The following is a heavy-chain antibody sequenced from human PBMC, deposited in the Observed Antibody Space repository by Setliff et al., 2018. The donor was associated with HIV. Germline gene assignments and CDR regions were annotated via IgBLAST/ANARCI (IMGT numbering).Heavy chain of an antibody. D-gene: IGHD3-10*01. CDR2: INPNSGDS. CDR1: GYTFIGYY. Sequence: GASVKVSCKASGYTFIGYYMYWVRQAPGQGLEWMAYINPNSGDSKTAQKFQGRVTVTRDTSIATAYMELSSLTSGDTAVYHCARDYFPHSRRNFGSGDYFHFWGQGSRVTVSS. V-gene: IGHV1-2*02. CDR3: ARDYFPHSRRNFGSGDYFHF. J-gene: IGHJ4*02.